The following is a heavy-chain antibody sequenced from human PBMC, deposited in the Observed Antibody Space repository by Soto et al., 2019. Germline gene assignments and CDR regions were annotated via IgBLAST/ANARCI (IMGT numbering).Heavy chain of an antibody. CDR1: GFTFSNRD. Sequence: EVQLVESGGGLVQPGGSLRLSCAASGFTFSNRDMNWVHQAPGRGLEWVSGVSWNGSRTHYADSVKGRFIISRDNSRNTLYLQTNSLRAEDTAVYPSDSTDAFDIWGQGTMVTVSS. V-gene: IGHV3-35*01. CDR2: VSWNGSRT. J-gene: IGHJ3*02. CDR3: DSTDAFDI. D-gene: IGHD2-15*01.